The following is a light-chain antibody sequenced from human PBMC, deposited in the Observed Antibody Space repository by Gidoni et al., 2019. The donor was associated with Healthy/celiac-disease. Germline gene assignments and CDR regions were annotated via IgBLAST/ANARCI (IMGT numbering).Light chain of an antibody. Sequence: QSALTQPTSVSGSTGQSITISCTGTSSDVGGYNYVSWYQQHPGKAPKLMIYEVSNRPSGVSNRFSGSKSGNTASLTISGLQAEDEADYYCSSYTRSSTLYVFGTGTKVTVL. CDR3: SSYTRSSTLYV. V-gene: IGLV2-14*01. CDR2: EVS. CDR1: SSDVGGYNY. J-gene: IGLJ1*01.